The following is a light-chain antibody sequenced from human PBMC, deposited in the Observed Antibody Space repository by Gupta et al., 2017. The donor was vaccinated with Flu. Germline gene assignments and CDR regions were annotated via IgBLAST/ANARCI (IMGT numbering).Light chain of an antibody. V-gene: IGKV1-12*02. CDR3: QHANNFPWP. CDR1: RGISSW. CDR2: AAS. Sequence: DLQMTQSPSSVSASVGDRGTITWRASRGISSWLAWYQQKPGKAPKLLIYAASRVKSGVPSRFSGSGFGTEFTLSIKSRQPEDFAIYYCQHANNFPWPFGRGTQVEIK. J-gene: IGKJ1*01.